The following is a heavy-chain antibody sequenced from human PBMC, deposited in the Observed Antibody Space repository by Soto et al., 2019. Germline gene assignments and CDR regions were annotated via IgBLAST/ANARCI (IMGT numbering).Heavy chain of an antibody. CDR2: IYYSGST. D-gene: IGHD6-6*01. J-gene: IGHJ5*02. Sequence: PSETLSLTCTVSGGSISSYYWSWIRQPPGKGLEWIGYIYYSGSTNYNPSLKSRVTISVDTSKNQFSLKLSSVTAADTAVYYCAISLYSSSSPLLAPWGQGTLVPVSS. CDR3: AISLYSSSSPLLAP. CDR1: GGSISSYY. V-gene: IGHV4-59*01.